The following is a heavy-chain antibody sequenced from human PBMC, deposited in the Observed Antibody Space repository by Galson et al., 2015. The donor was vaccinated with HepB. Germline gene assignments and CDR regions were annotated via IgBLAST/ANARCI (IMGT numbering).Heavy chain of an antibody. J-gene: IGHJ4*02. D-gene: IGHD6-13*01. V-gene: IGHV3-23*01. CDR2: ISGSGGST. CDR3: AKDTVEVYSSSWYDGTGFDY. CDR1: GFTFSSYA. Sequence: LRLSCAASGFTFSSYAMHWVRQAPGKGLEWVSAISGSGGSTYYADSVKGRFTISRDNSKNTLYLQMNSLRAEDTAVYYCAKDTVEVYSSSWYDGTGFDYWGQGTLVTVSS.